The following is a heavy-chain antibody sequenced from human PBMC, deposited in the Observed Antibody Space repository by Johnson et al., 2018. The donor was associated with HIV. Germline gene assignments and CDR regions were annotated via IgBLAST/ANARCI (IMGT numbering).Heavy chain of an antibody. J-gene: IGHJ3*02. CDR2: TNSDRSST. D-gene: IGHD6-13*01. CDR3: AKDAAAAALRAFDN. CDR1: EFRLSNYA. Sequence: QMQLVESGGGAVQPGRSLTISCAVSEFRLSNYAMHWVRLGPGKGLVWVSRTNSDRSSTTYADSVKGRFTISRDNSKNRLYLQMNSLRAEDTAVYSFAKDAAAAALRAFDNWGQGTMVTVSS. V-gene: IGHV3-NL1*01.